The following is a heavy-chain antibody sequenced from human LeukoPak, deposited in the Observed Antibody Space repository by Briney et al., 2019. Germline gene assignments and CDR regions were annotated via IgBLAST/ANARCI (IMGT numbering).Heavy chain of an antibody. D-gene: IGHD3-16*01. CDR1: GGSISSYY. CDR2: IYTSGST. Sequence: PSETLSLTCTVSGGSISSYYWSWIRQPAGKGLEWIGRIYTSGSTNYNPSLKSRVTMSVDTSKNQFSLKLSSVTAADTAVYYCARAHYVWGTDAFDIWGQGTMVTVSS. CDR3: ARAHYVWGTDAFDI. J-gene: IGHJ3*02. V-gene: IGHV4-4*07.